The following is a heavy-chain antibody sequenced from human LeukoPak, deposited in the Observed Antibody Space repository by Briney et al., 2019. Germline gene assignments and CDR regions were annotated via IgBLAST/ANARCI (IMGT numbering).Heavy chain of an antibody. J-gene: IGHJ5*02. CDR3: AHVNALKIDP. D-gene: IGHD2-2*01. CDR1: GFSLSTSGMC. V-gene: IGHV2-5*08. Sequence: SGPTLVNPTQTLTLTCTFSGFSLSTSGMCVSWIRQPPGKALEWLARIDWDDDKRYSPSLKSRLTITKDTSKNQVVLTMTNMDPVDTATYYCAHVNALKIDPWGQGTLVTVSP. CDR2: IDWDDDK.